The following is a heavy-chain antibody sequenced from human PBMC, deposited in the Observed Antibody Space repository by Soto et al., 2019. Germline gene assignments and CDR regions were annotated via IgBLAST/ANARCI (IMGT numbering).Heavy chain of an antibody. CDR2: IYYSGST. CDR1: GGSISTRPYF. J-gene: IGHJ4*02. V-gene: IGHV4-39*07. CDR3: ARLVYDTRLNYMYFDF. D-gene: IGHD3-10*01. Sequence: SETLSITCSVSGGSISTRPYFWGWIRQPPGKGLEWIGSIYYSGSTCYNPSLERRVAISVDTSKNQFSLKLTSVTAADTAIYFCARLVYDTRLNYMYFDFWGQGTLDT.